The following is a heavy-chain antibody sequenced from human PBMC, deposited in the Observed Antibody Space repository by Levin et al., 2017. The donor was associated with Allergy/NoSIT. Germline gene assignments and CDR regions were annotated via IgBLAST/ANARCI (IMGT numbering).Heavy chain of an antibody. CDR1: GFTFSGYA. Sequence: PGGSLRLSCAASGFTFSGYAMSWVRQAPGEGLEWVSAISGSGGTTHYADSVKGRFTISRDNSKNRVYLQMDSLRAEDTATYYCAKVGWVQSTGRREDYWGQGALVTVSS. CDR3: AKVGWVQSTGRREDY. V-gene: IGHV3-23*01. J-gene: IGHJ4*02. D-gene: IGHD2-15*01. CDR2: ISGSGGTT.